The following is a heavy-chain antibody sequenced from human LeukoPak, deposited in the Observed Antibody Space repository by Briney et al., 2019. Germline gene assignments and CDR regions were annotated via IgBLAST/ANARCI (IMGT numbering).Heavy chain of an antibody. CDR2: IWYDGTNK. V-gene: IGHV3-33*01. CDR3: ARDLYGHWLDI. D-gene: IGHD3-10*01. Sequence: GTSLRLSCAASGFTFSNYGIHWLRQAPGKGLEWVAVIWYDGTNKYYADSVKDRFTISRDNSKNTLYLQMNSLRVEDTAVYYCARDLYGHWLDIWGQGTMVTVSS. J-gene: IGHJ3*02. CDR1: GFTFSNYG.